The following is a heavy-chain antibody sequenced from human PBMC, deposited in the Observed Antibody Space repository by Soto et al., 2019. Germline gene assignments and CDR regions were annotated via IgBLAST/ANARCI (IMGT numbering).Heavy chain of an antibody. Sequence: PGGSLRLSCAASGFTFTSTAMSWVRQAPGKGLEWVSTFRESGGTTHYADSVKGRFTVSRDTSKNMLYLQMDSLRAEDTAVYYCARDRDRPVTYYFYFWGQGTLVTVSS. CDR3: ARDRDRPVTYYFYF. CDR2: FRESGGTT. D-gene: IGHD4-17*01. J-gene: IGHJ4*02. CDR1: GFTFTSTA. V-gene: IGHV3-23*01.